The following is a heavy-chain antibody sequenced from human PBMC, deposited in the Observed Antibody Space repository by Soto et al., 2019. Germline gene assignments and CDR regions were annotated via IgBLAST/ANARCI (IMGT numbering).Heavy chain of an antibody. CDR2: INPNTGGT. V-gene: IGHV1-2*02. CDR1: GYTFSEYY. D-gene: IGHD4-17*01. Sequence: QVQLLQSGTEVKKPGASVKVSCKASGYTFSEYYMNWVRQAPGQGLECMGWINPNTGGTKYAQKFQGRVTLTRDTSINTAYMELSRLRSDDTAVYYCARDYYGGDYWGQGTLVTVSS. CDR3: ARDYYGGDY. J-gene: IGHJ4*02.